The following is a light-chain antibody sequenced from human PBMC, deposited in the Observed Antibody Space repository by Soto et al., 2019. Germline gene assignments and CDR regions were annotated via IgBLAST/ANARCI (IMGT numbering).Light chain of an antibody. CDR2: KAS. J-gene: IGKJ1*01. Sequence: DIQITQSPSTLSASVGARVTITRRASQTSSTWLAWYQKKQGRDPRVMRYKASSLESGVPSRFSRIVYGTEFILTVSRLQIDDFATYDGQQSNSYSRTFCHGSKVEIK. V-gene: IGKV1-5*03. CDR3: QQSNSYSRT. CDR1: QTSSTW.